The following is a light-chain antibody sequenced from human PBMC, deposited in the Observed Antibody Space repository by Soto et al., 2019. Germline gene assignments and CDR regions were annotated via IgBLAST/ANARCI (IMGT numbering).Light chain of an antibody. CDR2: WAS. CDR1: QSVLYSSDNKNY. Sequence: DIVMIQSPDSLAVSLGERATINCKSSQSVLYSSDNKNYLAWYQQKPGQPPKLLIYWASTRESGVPDRFRGSGSATDFTLTISSLQAEDVAVYYCQQYYSTPLTFAGGTKVEIK. V-gene: IGKV4-1*01. CDR3: QQYYSTPLT. J-gene: IGKJ4*01.